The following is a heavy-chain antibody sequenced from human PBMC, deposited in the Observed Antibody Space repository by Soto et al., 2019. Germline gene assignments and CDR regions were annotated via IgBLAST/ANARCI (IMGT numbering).Heavy chain of an antibody. CDR1: GYTFTSYG. CDR2: ISAYNGNT. CDR3: ARVPEGYSSSSHFDY. Sequence: GASVKVSCKASGYTFTSYGISWVRQAPGQGLEWMGWISAYNGNTNYAQKLQGRVTMTTDTSTSTAYMELRSLRSDDTAVYYCARVPEGYSSSSHFDYWGQGTLVPVSS. V-gene: IGHV1-18*01. J-gene: IGHJ4*02. D-gene: IGHD6-6*01.